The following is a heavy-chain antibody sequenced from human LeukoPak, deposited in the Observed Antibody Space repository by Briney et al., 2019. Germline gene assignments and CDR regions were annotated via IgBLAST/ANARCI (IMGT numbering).Heavy chain of an antibody. CDR1: GFTFSSYS. J-gene: IGHJ4*02. CDR2: ISSSSSTI. D-gene: IGHD3-22*01. CDR3: ASDYYDSSGIDY. V-gene: IGHV3-48*01. Sequence: PGGSLRLSXAASGFTFSSYSMNWVRQAPGKGLERVSYISSSSSTIYYADSVKGRFTISRDNAKNSLYLQMNSLRAEDTAVYYCASDYYDSSGIDYWGQGTLVTVSS.